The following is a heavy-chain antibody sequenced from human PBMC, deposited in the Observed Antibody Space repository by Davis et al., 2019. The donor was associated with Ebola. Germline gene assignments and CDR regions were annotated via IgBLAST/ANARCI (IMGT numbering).Heavy chain of an antibody. V-gene: IGHV3-23*01. J-gene: IGHJ3*02. CDR1: GGSITSTTHF. CDR2: LGTSADT. Sequence: GGSLRLSCIVSGGSITSTTHFWGWIRQPPGKGLEWVSTLGTSADTYYADSVKGRFTISRDNSKNTLYLQMNGLRVEDTAIYYCAKDTSNIWFDIWGQGTNVTVSS. CDR3: AKDTSNIWFDI. D-gene: IGHD1-26*01.